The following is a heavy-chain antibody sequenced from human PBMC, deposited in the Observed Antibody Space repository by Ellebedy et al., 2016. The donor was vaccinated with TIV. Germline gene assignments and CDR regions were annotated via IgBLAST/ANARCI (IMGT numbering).Heavy chain of an antibody. D-gene: IGHD3-10*01. CDR1: GGSISSYY. Sequence: MPSETLSLTCTVSGGSISSYYWNWIRQPPGKGMEWIGYFYNIVNTIYNPSLKSPFSMYVDTSKNQVSLKLRSVTAEDTAVYYCAKFFESGSTGDYWGQGTLVTVSS. CDR2: FYNIVNT. V-gene: IGHV4-4*08. J-gene: IGHJ4*02. CDR3: AKFFESGSTGDY.